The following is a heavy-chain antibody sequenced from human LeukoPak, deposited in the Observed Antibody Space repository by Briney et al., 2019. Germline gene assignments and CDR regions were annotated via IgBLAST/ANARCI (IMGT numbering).Heavy chain of an antibody. J-gene: IGHJ4*02. D-gene: IGHD5-18*01. CDR3: TRHEQCSYGQVDY. CDR1: GGSLSSNNYY. V-gene: IGHV4-39*01. Sequence: SETLSLTCTVSGGSLSSNNYYWGWIRQPPGKGLEWIARIYYSGSTYYNPSPKSQVTISVDTSKNQFSLKVTSVTAEDTAVYYCTRHEQCSYGQVDYWGQGTLVTVSS. CDR2: IYYSGST.